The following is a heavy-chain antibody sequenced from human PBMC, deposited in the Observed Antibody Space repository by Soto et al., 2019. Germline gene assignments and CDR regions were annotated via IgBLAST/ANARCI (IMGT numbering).Heavy chain of an antibody. CDR3: ARHGSN. CDR2: IYHTGTT. CDR1: GGSVSNSNW. V-gene: IGHV4-4*02. J-gene: IGHJ4*02. Sequence: SETLSLTCVFSGGSVSNSNWWSWVRQPPGKGLEWIGEIYHTGTTNYNPSLKSRVTMSVDKSKNHFSLNLTSVTAADTAVYYCARHGSNWGQGTLVTVSS.